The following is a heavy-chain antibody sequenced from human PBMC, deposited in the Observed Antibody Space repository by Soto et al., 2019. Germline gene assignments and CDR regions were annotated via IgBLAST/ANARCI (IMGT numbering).Heavy chain of an antibody. V-gene: IGHV3-53*01. CDR3: ARLMAKRAPFDY. D-gene: IGHD2-8*01. CDR1: GFTVSSNY. CDR2: IYSGGST. Sequence: PGGSLILSCAASGFTVSSNYMSWVRQAPGKGLEWVSVIYSGGSTYYADSVKGRFTISRDNSKNTLYLQMNSLRAEDTAVYYCARLMAKRAPFDYWGQGTLVTVSS. J-gene: IGHJ4*02.